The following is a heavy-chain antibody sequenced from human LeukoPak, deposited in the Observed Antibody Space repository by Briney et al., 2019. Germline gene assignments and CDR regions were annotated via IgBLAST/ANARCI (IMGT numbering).Heavy chain of an antibody. D-gene: IGHD6-13*01. J-gene: IGHJ6*03. Sequence: SETLSLTCTVSGGSISSSSYYWGWIRQPPGKGLEWIGSIYYSGSTYYNPSLKSRVTISVDTSKNQFSLKLSSVTAADTAVYYCARHLGAAAGDYYYMDVWGKGTTVTVSS. CDR1: GGSISSSSYY. CDR2: IYYSGST. V-gene: IGHV4-39*01. CDR3: ARHLGAAAGDYYYMDV.